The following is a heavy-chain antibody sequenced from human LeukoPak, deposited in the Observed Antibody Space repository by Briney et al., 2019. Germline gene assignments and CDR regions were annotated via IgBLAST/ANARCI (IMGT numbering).Heavy chain of an antibody. CDR3: ARVTYKTTRYFDY. J-gene: IGHJ4*02. CDR2: IYYSGST. CDR1: GGSISSYY. Sequence: SETLSLTCTVSGGSISSYYWSWIRQPPGKGLEWIGYIYYSGSTNYNPSLKSRVTISVDTSKNQFSLKLSSVTAADTAVCYCARVTYKTTRYFDYWGQGTLVTVSS. D-gene: IGHD1-14*01. V-gene: IGHV4-59*08.